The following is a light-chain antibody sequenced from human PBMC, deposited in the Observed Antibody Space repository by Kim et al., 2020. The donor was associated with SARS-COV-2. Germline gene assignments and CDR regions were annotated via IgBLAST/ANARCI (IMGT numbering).Light chain of an antibody. CDR3: QQYRSSPPMYT. CDR1: QSVRNNY. V-gene: IGKV3-20*01. J-gene: IGKJ2*01. Sequence: EIVLTQSPGTLSLSPGERATLSCMASQSVRNNYLAWYQQKPGQAPRLLISGASSRATGIPDRFSGSGSGTDFTLTISRLEPEDFAVYYCQQYRSSPPMYTFGQGTKLEI. CDR2: GAS.